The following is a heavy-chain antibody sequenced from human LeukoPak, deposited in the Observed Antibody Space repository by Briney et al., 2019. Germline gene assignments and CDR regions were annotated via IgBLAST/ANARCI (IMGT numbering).Heavy chain of an antibody. V-gene: IGHV4-4*02. J-gene: IGHJ4*02. D-gene: IGHD3-22*01. CDR3: ARVTGYMIEDYFDY. CDR1: GDSISNSNW. Sequence: PSETLSLTCAVSGDSISNSNWWTWIRQPPGKGLEWIGEVYPSGSTNYSPSLKSRVTISVDKSKNQFSLTLSSVTAADTAVYYCARVTGYMIEDYFDYWGQGTLVTVSS. CDR2: VYPSGST.